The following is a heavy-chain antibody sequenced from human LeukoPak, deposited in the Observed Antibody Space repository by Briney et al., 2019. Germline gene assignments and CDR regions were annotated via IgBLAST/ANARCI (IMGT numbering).Heavy chain of an antibody. Sequence: SETLSLTCTVSGGSISSGDYYWSWIRQPPGKGLEWIGYIYYSGSTYYNPSLKSRVTISVDTSKNQFSLKLSSVPAADTAVYYCAVGHYYHSSGYLFDYWGQGTLVTVSS. V-gene: IGHV4-30-4*08. J-gene: IGHJ4*02. CDR3: AVGHYYHSSGYLFDY. D-gene: IGHD3-22*01. CDR2: IYYSGST. CDR1: GGSISSGDYY.